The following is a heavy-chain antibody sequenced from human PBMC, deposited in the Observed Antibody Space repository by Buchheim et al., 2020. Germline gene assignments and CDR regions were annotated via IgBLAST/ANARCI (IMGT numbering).Heavy chain of an antibody. V-gene: IGHV4-61*01. CDR1: GGSVSSGSYY. Sequence: QVQLQESGPGLVKPSETLSLTCTVSGGSVSSGSYYWSWIRQPPGHGLEWIGYIYYTGSTNYNPSLKSRVPISVDTSKNQFSLKLSSVTAADTAVYYCARDGPVLRNFDYWGQGTL. CDR3: ARDGPVLRNFDY. D-gene: IGHD3-3*01. CDR2: IYYTGST. J-gene: IGHJ4*02.